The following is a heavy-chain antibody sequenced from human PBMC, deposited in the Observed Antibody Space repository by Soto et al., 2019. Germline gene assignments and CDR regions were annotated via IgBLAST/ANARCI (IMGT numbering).Heavy chain of an antibody. CDR2: INPNSGGT. Sequence: ASVKVSCKASGYTFTGYYMHWVRQAPGQGLEWMGWINPNSGGTNYAQKFQGRVTMTRDTSISTAYVELSRLRSDDTAVYSCALTVDYGGNPAFDYWGQGTLVTVSS. CDR3: ALTVDYGGNPAFDY. CDR1: GYTFTGYY. V-gene: IGHV1-2*02. D-gene: IGHD4-17*01. J-gene: IGHJ4*02.